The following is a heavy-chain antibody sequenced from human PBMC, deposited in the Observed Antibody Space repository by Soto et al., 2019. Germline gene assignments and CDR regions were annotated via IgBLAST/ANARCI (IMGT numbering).Heavy chain of an antibody. V-gene: IGHV3-11*01. CDR1: GFTFGDYY. J-gene: IGHJ3*02. CDR3: ARDYGDYVGRFGAFDI. Sequence: GGSLRLSCAASGFTFGDYYMSWIRQAPGKGLEWVSYISSSGSTIYYADSVKGRFTISRDNAKNSLYLQMNSLRAEDTAVYYCARDYGDYVGRFGAFDIWGQGTMVTVSS. CDR2: ISSSGSTI. D-gene: IGHD4-17*01.